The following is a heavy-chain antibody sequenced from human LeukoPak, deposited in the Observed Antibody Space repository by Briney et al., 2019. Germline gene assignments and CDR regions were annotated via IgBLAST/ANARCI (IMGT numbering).Heavy chain of an antibody. V-gene: IGHV1-18*01. CDR3: AREYGYYDSSGYYSDY. J-gene: IGHJ4*02. Sequence: GASVTVSCKPSGYTFPSYGISWVRQAPPQGLAGMGWISAYNGNTNNSQKLQGRVTMTTYTYTSKAYMELRSLRSDDAAVYYCAREYGYYDSSGYYSDYWGQGTLVTVSS. D-gene: IGHD3-22*01. CDR1: GYTFPSYG. CDR2: ISAYNGNT.